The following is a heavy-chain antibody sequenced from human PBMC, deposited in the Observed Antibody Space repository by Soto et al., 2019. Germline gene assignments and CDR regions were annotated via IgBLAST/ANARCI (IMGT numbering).Heavy chain of an antibody. Sequence: SETLSLTCPVSGGYISSGDYYWSWIRQPPGKGLEWIGYIYYSGSTYYNPSLKSRVTISVDTSKNQFSLKLSSVTAADTAVYYCASHDYAHYGMDVWGQGTTVTVSS. V-gene: IGHV4-30-4*01. CDR1: GGYISSGDYY. CDR2: IYYSGST. J-gene: IGHJ6*02. D-gene: IGHD3-16*01. CDR3: ASHDYAHYGMDV.